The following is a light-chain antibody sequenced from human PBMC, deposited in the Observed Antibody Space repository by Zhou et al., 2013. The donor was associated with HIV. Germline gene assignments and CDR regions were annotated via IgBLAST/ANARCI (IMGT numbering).Light chain of an antibody. CDR1: QSVSYW. J-gene: IGKJ2*01. Sequence: DIQMTQSPSTLSASVGDRVTITCRAGQSVSYWLAWYQQKPGKAPKLLIYKASTLQSGVPSRFSASGSGTEFTLSISSLQPDDFATYYCEQYNSYPYTFGQGTKLEIK. CDR3: EQYNSYPYT. V-gene: IGKV1-5*03. CDR2: KAS.